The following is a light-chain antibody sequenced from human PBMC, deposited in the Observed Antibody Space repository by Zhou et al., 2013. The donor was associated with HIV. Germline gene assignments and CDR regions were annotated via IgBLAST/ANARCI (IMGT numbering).Light chain of an antibody. V-gene: IGKV1-39*01. CDR2: GSS. Sequence: DIQLTQSPSSLSASIGDRVTITCRASQNIITYLSWYQQKPGKAPNLLIHGSSSLQSGVPPRFSGSGSGTDFTLSISSLQPEDFATYYCQQLNSYPRTFGQGTKVEIK. CDR3: QQLNSYPRT. J-gene: IGKJ1*01. CDR1: QNIITY.